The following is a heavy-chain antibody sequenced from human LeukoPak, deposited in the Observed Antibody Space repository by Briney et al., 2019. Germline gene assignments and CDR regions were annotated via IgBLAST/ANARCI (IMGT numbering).Heavy chain of an antibody. Sequence: ASETLSLTCTVSGGSISSYYWSWIRQPPGKGLEWIGCIYYSGSTNYNPSLKSRVTISVDTSKNQFSLKLSSVTAADTAVYYCARVGYTAMVKSFDIWGQGTMVTVSS. CDR2: IYYSGST. V-gene: IGHV4-59*01. CDR1: GGSISSYY. J-gene: IGHJ3*02. CDR3: ARVGYTAMVKSFDI. D-gene: IGHD5-18*01.